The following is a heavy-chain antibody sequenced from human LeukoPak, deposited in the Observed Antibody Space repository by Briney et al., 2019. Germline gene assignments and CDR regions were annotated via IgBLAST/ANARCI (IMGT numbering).Heavy chain of an antibody. CDR2: ISDDGSRK. CDR1: GFTFSFSG. Sequence: GGSLRLSCAASGFTFSFSGMYWVRQAPGKGPEWVAFISDDGSRKYYADSVKGRFTMSRDNSKNTLFLQMNSLRTEDTAVYYCAKDRSTTWSFDYWGQGTLVTVS. J-gene: IGHJ4*02. V-gene: IGHV3-30*18. CDR3: AKDRSTTWSFDY. D-gene: IGHD6-13*01.